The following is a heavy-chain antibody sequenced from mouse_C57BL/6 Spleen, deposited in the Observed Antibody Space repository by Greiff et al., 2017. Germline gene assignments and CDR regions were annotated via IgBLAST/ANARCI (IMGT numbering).Heavy chain of an antibody. CDR1: GYTFTSYW. CDR2: IHPNSGST. V-gene: IGHV1-64*01. CDR3: ARDGYYVEKTYWYFEG. D-gene: IGHD2-3*01. J-gene: IGHJ1*03. Sequence: QVQLQQPGAELVKPGASVKLSCKASGYTFTSYWMHWVKQRPGQGLEWIGMIHPNSGSTNYNEKFKSKATLTVDKSSSTAYMQLSSLTSEDSAVYYCARDGYYVEKTYWYFEGWGTGATVTVSS.